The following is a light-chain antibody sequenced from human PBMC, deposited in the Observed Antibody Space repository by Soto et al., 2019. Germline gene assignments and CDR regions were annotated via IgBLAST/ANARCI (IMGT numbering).Light chain of an antibody. CDR1: QSVSSNY. J-gene: IGKJ2*01. V-gene: IGKV3-20*01. CDR2: GAS. Sequence: EIVLTQSPGTLSLSPGERATLSCRASQSVSSNYLAWYQQKPGQAPRLVIYGASNRATGIPDRFSGSGSGTDFTLTIIRLEPEDFAVYYCQQYGSSPPHTFGQGTKLDIK. CDR3: QQYGSSPPHT.